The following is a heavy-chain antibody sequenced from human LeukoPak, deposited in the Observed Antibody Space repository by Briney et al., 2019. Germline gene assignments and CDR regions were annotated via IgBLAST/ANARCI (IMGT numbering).Heavy chain of an antibody. Sequence: GGSLRLSCAASGFTFSRFWMYWVRQVPGKGLVWVSCINRDGSSTTYADSVRGRFTISRDNAKNTLYVQMNSLRAEDTAVYYCARGYNYGSADFWGQGTLVTVSS. V-gene: IGHV3-74*01. CDR3: ARGYNYGSADF. CDR2: INRDGSST. J-gene: IGHJ4*02. D-gene: IGHD5-18*01. CDR1: GFTFSRFW.